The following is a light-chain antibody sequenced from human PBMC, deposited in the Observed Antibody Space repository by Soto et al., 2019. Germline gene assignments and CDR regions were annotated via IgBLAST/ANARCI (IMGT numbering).Light chain of an antibody. V-gene: IGLV2-14*01. Sequence: QAVVTQPASVSGSPEQSITISCTGTSSDVGGYDFVSWYQHHPGKAPKLIIYEVSNRPSGVSNRFSGSKSGNTASLTISGLQAEDEADYFCSSYTSSTSYVFGTGTKLTVL. CDR1: SSDVGGYDF. CDR3: SSYTSSTSYV. CDR2: EVS. J-gene: IGLJ1*01.